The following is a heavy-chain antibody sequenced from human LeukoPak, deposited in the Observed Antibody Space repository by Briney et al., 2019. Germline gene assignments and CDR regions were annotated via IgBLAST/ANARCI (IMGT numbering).Heavy chain of an antibody. J-gene: IGHJ3*02. CDR3: ARDMTTLNENAFDI. V-gene: IGHV1-69*04. D-gene: IGHD4-11*01. CDR2: IIPILGIA. Sequence: SVKVSCKASGGTFSSYAISWVRQAPGQGLEWMGRIIPILGIANYAQKFQGRVTITADKSTSTAYMELSSLRSEDTAVYYCARDMTTLNENAFDIWGQGTMVTVSS. CDR1: GGTFSSYA.